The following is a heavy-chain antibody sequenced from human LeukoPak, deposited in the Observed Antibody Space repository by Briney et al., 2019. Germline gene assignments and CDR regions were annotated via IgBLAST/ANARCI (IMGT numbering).Heavy chain of an antibody. Sequence: GRIKSKTDGGTTDYAAPVKGRFTISRDDSKNTLYLQMNSLKTEDTAVYYCTTEMAKGAFDIWGQGTMVTVSS. D-gene: IGHD5-24*01. CDR2: IKSKTDGGTT. V-gene: IGHV3-15*01. J-gene: IGHJ3*02. CDR3: TTEMAKGAFDI.